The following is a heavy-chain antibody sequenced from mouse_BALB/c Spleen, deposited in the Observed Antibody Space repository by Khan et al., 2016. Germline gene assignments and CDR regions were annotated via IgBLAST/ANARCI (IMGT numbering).Heavy chain of an antibody. J-gene: IGHJ1*01. D-gene: IGHD1-1*01. Sequence: EVKLLESGGGLVQPGGSLKLSCAASGFDFSRYWMSWVRQAPGKGLDWIGEINPDSSTINYTPSLKDKFIISRDNAKNTLYLQMSKVRSEDTALYYCARRGYYGYWYFDVWGAGTTVTVSS. CDR1: GFDFSRYW. CDR2: INPDSSTI. V-gene: IGHV4-1*02. CDR3: ARRGYYGYWYFDV.